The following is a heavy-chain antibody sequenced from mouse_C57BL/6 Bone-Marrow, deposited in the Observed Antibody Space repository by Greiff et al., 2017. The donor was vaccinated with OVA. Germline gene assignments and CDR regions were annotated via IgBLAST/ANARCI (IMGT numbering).Heavy chain of an antibody. J-gene: IGHJ3*01. CDR3: ARNYDLPMFAY. Sequence: EVQVVESGGGLVKPGGSLKLSCAASGFTFSDYGMHWVRQAPEKGLEWVAYISSGSSTIYYADTVKGRFTISRDNAKNTLFLQMTSLRSEDTAMYYCARNYDLPMFAYWGQGTLVTVSA. CDR2: ISSGSSTI. CDR1: GFTFSDYG. D-gene: IGHD2-4*01. V-gene: IGHV5-17*01.